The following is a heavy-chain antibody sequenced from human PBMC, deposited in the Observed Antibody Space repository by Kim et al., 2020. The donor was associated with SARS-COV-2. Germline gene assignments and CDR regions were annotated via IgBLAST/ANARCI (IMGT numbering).Heavy chain of an antibody. D-gene: IGHD2-15*01. V-gene: IGHV1-3*01. CDR3: ARGGAAAANASGG. CDR2: INAGDGNT. Sequence: ASVKVSCKASGYTFNTYRIHWVRQAPGQRPEWMGWINAGDGNTRYSQNFQDRVTIMRDTSANTAYMELSSLRSEDTAVLYCARGGAAAANASGGWGQGTLVTVSS. J-gene: IGHJ4*02. CDR1: GYTFNTYR.